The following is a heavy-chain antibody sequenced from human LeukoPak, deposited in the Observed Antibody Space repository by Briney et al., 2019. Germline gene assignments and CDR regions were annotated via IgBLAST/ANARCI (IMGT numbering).Heavy chain of an antibody. D-gene: IGHD3-10*01. V-gene: IGHV1-2*02. CDR3: ARDLTMVRGAIRAFDI. J-gene: IGHJ3*02. Sequence: ASVKVSCKASGYTFTGYYMHWVRQAPGQGLEWMGWIDPNSGGTNYAQKFQGRVTMTRDTSISTAYMELSRLRSDDTAVYYCARDLTMVRGAIRAFDIWGQGTMVTVSS. CDR2: IDPNSGGT. CDR1: GYTFTGYY.